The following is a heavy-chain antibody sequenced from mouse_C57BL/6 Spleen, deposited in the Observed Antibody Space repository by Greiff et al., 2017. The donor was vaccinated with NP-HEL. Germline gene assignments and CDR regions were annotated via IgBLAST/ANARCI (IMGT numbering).Heavy chain of an antibody. CDR1: GYTFTSYG. V-gene: IGHV1-81*01. CDR2: IYPRSGNT. D-gene: IGHD1-1*01. CDR3: ARGTTVVATDPFDY. Sequence: QVQLKESGAELARPGASVKLSCKASGYTFTSYGISWVKQRTGQGLEWIGEIYPRSGNTYYNEKFKGKATLTADKSSSTAYMELRNLTSEDSAVYFCARGTTVVATDPFDYWGQGTTLTVSS. J-gene: IGHJ2*01.